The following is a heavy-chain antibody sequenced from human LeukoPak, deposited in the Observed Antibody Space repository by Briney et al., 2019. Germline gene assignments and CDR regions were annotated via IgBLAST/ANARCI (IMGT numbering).Heavy chain of an antibody. V-gene: IGHV1-2*02. J-gene: IGHJ5*02. CDR3: ARAKESSGWYNDWFDP. D-gene: IGHD6-19*01. Sequence: ASVKVSCKASGYTFTGCYMHWVRQAPGQGLEWMGWINPNSGGTNYAQKFQGRVTMTRDTSISIAYMELSRLRSDDTAVYYCARAKESSGWYNDWFDPWGQGTLVTVSS. CDR1: GYTFTGCY. CDR2: INPNSGGT.